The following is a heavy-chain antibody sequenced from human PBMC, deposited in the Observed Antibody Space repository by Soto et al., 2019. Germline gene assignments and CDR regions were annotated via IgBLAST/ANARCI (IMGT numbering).Heavy chain of an antibody. CDR1: GGSMISYY. CDR3: ARRIVPTETFDY. CDR2: IYYAGST. V-gene: IGHV4-59*08. Sequence: SETLSLTCTVYGGSMISYYWSWIRQPPGRGLEWIGFIYYAGSTKYNPSLNSRVTISVDTSKNQFSLTVTSVTAADTAVYYCARRIVPTETFDYGGRGTLVPVSS. D-gene: IGHD5-12*01. J-gene: IGHJ4*02.